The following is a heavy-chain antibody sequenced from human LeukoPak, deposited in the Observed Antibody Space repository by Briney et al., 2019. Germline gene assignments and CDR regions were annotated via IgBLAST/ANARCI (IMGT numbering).Heavy chain of an antibody. V-gene: IGHV4-34*01. CDR2: INHSGST. Sequence: QPSETLSLTCAVYGGSFSGYYWSWIRQPPGKGLEWIGEINHSGSTNYNPSLKSRVTISVDTSKNQFSLKLSSVTAADTAVYYCARGLSSSRKNDYWGQGTLVTVSS. D-gene: IGHD6-13*01. CDR3: ARGLSSSRKNDY. J-gene: IGHJ4*02. CDR1: GGSFSGYY.